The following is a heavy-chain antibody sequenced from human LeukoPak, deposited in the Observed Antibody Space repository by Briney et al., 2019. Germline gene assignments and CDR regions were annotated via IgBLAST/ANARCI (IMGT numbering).Heavy chain of an antibody. J-gene: IGHJ3*01. CDR2: IFYTGST. Sequence: KPSETLSLTCTVSGDYISSSYWNWIRQPPGKGLEWIGYIFYTGSTNYNPSLRSRVTISVDTSKNQVSLILSSVTAADTAVYYCSRGRAAAFDVWGQGTMVTVSS. CDR1: GDYISSSY. CDR3: SRGRAAAFDV. D-gene: IGHD5-12*01. V-gene: IGHV4-59*01.